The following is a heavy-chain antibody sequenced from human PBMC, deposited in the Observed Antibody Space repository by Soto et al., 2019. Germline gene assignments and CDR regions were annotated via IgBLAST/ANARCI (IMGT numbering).Heavy chain of an antibody. CDR2: INHSGST. D-gene: IGHD6-19*01. V-gene: IGHV4-34*01. CDR1: GGSFSGYY. CDR3: ALCSGWYINFDY. J-gene: IGHJ4*02. Sequence: PSETLSLTCAVYGGSFSGYYWSWIRQPPGKGLEWIGEINHSGSTNYNPSLKSRVIISVDTSKNQFSLKLSSVTAADTAVYYCALCSGWYINFDYWGQGTLVPISS.